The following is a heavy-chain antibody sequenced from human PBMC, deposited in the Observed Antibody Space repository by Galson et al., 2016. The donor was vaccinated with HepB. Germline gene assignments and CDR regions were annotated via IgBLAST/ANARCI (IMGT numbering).Heavy chain of an antibody. Sequence: SETLSLTCTVSGGSIRDSLYYWGRIRQPPGKGLEWIGSIYSSGRTFYNPSLKSRVSMSVDTSKNQLSLKLRSVTAADTAVYYCATDVHVVATTYYFDFWGLGSLVTVSS. J-gene: IGHJ4*02. V-gene: IGHV4-39*01. CDR1: GGSIRDSLYY. CDR2: IYSSGRT. CDR3: ATDVHVVATTYYFDF. D-gene: IGHD5-12*01.